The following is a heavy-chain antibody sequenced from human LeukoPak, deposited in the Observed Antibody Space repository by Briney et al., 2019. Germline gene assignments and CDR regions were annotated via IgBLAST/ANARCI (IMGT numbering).Heavy chain of an antibody. J-gene: IGHJ2*01. Sequence: ASVKVSCKASGYTFTGYYMHWVRQAPGQGLEWMGWINPNSGGTNYAQKFQGRVTMTRDTSISTAYMELSRLRSDDTAVYYCARENGSAANWYFDLWGRGTLVTVSS. CDR3: ARENGSAANWYFDL. CDR1: GYTFTGYY. D-gene: IGHD6-25*01. CDR2: INPNSGGT. V-gene: IGHV1-2*02.